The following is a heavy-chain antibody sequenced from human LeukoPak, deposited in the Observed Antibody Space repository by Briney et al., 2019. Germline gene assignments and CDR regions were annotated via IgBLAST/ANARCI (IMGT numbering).Heavy chain of an antibody. Sequence: GGSLRFSCAASGLTFSSYGMHWVRQAPGKGLKWVAVICYDGSNKYYADSVKGRFTISRDNSKNTLYLQMNSLRAEDTAVYYCAKEGPSDAFDIWGQGTMVTVSS. CDR1: GLTFSSYG. CDR2: ICYDGSNK. CDR3: AKEGPSDAFDI. J-gene: IGHJ3*02. V-gene: IGHV3-33*06.